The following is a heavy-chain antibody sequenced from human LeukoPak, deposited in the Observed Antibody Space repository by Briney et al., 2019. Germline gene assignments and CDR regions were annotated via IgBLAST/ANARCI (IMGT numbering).Heavy chain of an antibody. D-gene: IGHD3-10*01. V-gene: IGHV3-48*03. CDR2: ISSSGSTI. Sequence: PGGSLRLSCAASGFTFSSYEMNWVRQAPGKGLEWVSYISSSGSTIYYADSVKGRFTISRDNAKNSLYLQMNSLRAEDTAVYYCAKDLLLWFDNGIGAFDIWGQGTMVTVSS. J-gene: IGHJ3*02. CDR1: GFTFSSYE. CDR3: AKDLLLWFDNGIGAFDI.